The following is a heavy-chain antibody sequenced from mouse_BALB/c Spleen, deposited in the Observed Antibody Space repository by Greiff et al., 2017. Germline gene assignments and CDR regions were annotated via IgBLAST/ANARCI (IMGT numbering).Heavy chain of an antibody. Sequence: EVMLVESGPGLVKPSQSLSLTCTVTGYSITSDYAWNWIRQFPGNKLEWMGYISYSGSTSYNPSLKSRISITRDTSKNQFFLQLNSVTTEDTATYYCARSYYRYDGAMDYWGQGTSVTVSS. CDR2: ISYSGST. D-gene: IGHD2-14*01. V-gene: IGHV3-2*02. CDR1: GYSITSDYA. J-gene: IGHJ4*01. CDR3: ARSYYRYDGAMDY.